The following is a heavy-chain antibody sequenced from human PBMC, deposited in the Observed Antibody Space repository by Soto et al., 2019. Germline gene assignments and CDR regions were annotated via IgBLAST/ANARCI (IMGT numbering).Heavy chain of an antibody. CDR3: ASDRGSSAPLDY. CDR2: IYYSGST. D-gene: IGHD3-10*01. Sequence: PSETLSLTCTVSGGSVSSGSYYWSWIRQPPGKGLEWIGYIYYSGSTNYNPSLKSRVTISVDTSKNQFSLKLSSVTAAGTAVYYCASDRGSSAPLDYWGQGTLVTV. V-gene: IGHV4-61*01. J-gene: IGHJ4*02. CDR1: GGSVSSGSYY.